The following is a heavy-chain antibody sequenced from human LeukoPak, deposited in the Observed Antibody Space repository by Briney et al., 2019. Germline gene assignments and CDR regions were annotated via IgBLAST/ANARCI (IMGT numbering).Heavy chain of an antibody. D-gene: IGHD3-10*01. CDR3: ARGRMGYYYGSGSYHIDY. J-gene: IGHJ4*02. Sequence: GSFXGXYXXWIRQPPXKGXXXXXEINXXGSTNYNPALKSRGTISVDTSKNQFSLKLSSVTAADTAVYYCARGRMGYYYGSGSYHIDYWGQGTLVTVSS. V-gene: IGHV4-34*01. CDR1: GSFXGXY. CDR2: INXXGST.